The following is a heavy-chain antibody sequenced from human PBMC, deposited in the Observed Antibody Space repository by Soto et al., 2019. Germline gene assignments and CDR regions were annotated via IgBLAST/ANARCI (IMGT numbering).Heavy chain of an antibody. V-gene: IGHV1-8*02. D-gene: IGHD3-3*01. CDR2: IIPNSGKT. CDR1: GGTFSSYT. J-gene: IGHJ4*02. Sequence: GASVKVSCKASGGTFSSYTISWVRQAPGQGLEWMGRIIPNSGKTDYAQKFQGRVTMTRNTSISTAYMELSSLRSEDTAVFYCARDYDFWSGFPTDFDYWGQGTLVTVSS. CDR3: ARDYDFWSGFPTDFDY.